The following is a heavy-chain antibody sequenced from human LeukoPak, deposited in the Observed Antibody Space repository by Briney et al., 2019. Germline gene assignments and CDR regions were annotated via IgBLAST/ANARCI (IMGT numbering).Heavy chain of an antibody. CDR2: IYHSGST. D-gene: IGHD6-13*01. CDR1: GGSFSGYY. CDR3: ARLLRYSSS. V-gene: IGHV4-34*01. Sequence: SETLSLTCAVYGGSFSGYYWSWIRQPPGKGLEWIGEIYHSGSTNYNPSLKSRVTISVDKSKNQFSLKLSSVTAADTAVYYCARLLRYSSSWGQGTLVTVSS. J-gene: IGHJ4*02.